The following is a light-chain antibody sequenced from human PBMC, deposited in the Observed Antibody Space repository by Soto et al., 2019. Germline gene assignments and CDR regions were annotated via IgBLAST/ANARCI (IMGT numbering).Light chain of an antibody. CDR2: AAS. V-gene: IGKV1-39*01. CDR1: ESIRIH. J-gene: IGKJ5*01. Sequence: IQMPQSRSSHSAPIGDRVSIICPVSESIRIHLNWYQQKPGKAPRLLIYAASRLQSGVPSRFSGTGSGTDFTLTISSLQPEDFAIYYCQQTFGKPLVTFGQGTRLEIK. CDR3: QQTFGKPLVT.